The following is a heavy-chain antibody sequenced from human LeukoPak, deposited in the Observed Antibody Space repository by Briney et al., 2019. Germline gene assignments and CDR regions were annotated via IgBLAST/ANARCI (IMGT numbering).Heavy chain of an antibody. D-gene: IGHD6-13*01. CDR1: GFTFSSHW. CDR3: ARELRDSLKQQLVPEPWPLDY. CDR2: VKQDVGEK. V-gene: IGHV3-7*01. Sequence: GGSLRLSCAASGFTFSSHWMSWVRQAPGKGLEWVASVKQDVGEKYYVDSVKGRFTISRDNAKNSLSLHMNSLRAEDTAVYYCARELRDSLKQQLVPEPWPLDYWGQGTLVTVSS. J-gene: IGHJ4*02.